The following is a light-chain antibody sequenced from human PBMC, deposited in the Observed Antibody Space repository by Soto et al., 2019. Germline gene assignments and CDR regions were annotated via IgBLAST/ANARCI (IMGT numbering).Light chain of an antibody. J-gene: IGKJ2*03. CDR3: QQYNTYAYS. Sequence: DIQMTQSPSTLSASVGDRVTITCRASQSIGSWLAWYQQKPGKAPKLLIYKASSLEVGVPSRFSGSGSGTEFTLTISSLQPDDFATYYCQQYNTYAYSFGQGTKLEIK. CDR1: QSIGSW. V-gene: IGKV1-5*03. CDR2: KAS.